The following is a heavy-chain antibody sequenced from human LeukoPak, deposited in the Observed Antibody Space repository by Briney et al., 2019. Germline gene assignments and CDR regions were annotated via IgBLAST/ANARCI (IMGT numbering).Heavy chain of an antibody. CDR1: GGSISSYY. CDR3: ARAPQWLFYFDY. J-gene: IGHJ4*02. CDR2: IYYSGST. Sequence: KPSETLSLTCTVSGGSISSYYWSWIRQPPGKGLEWIGYIYYSGSTNYNPSLKSRVTISVDTSKNQFSLKLSSVTAADTAVYYCARAPQWLFYFDYWGQGTLVTVSS. V-gene: IGHV4-59*01. D-gene: IGHD6-19*01.